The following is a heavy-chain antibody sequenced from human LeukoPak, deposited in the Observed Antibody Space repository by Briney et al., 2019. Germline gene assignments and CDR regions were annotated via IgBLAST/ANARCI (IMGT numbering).Heavy chain of an antibody. CDR1: GYTFTSYD. CDR3: AREGPGVRGVITFNWFDP. J-gene: IGHJ5*02. D-gene: IGHD3-10*01. CDR2: MNPNSGNT. V-gene: IGHV1-8*03. Sequence: ASVKVSCKASGYTFTSYDINWVRQATGQGLEWMGWMNPNSGNTGYAQKFQGRVTITRNTSISTAYMELSSLRSEDTAVYYCAREGPGVRGVITFNWFDPWGQGTLVTVSS.